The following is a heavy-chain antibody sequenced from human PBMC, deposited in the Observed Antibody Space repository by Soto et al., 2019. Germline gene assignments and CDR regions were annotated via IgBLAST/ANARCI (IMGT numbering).Heavy chain of an antibody. Sequence: GESLKISCQGSGYSFANYWIGWVRQKPGKGLEWMGIIYPGDSDTRYSPSFQGHVTISADKSLNTAYLQWSSLRASDTAMYYCARHATPIFGVVFNYYYYGMDVWGQGTTVTVS. V-gene: IGHV5-51*01. D-gene: IGHD3-3*01. CDR2: IYPGDSDT. J-gene: IGHJ6*02. CDR1: GYSFANYW. CDR3: ARHATPIFGVVFNYYYYGMDV.